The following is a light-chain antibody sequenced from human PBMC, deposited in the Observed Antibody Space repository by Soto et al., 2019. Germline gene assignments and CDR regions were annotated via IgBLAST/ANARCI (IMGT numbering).Light chain of an antibody. CDR3: QSYDGSNHVV. CDR1: RGSIASNY. Sequence: NFMLTQPHSVSESPGKTVTISCTRSRGSIASNYVQWYQQRPGSSPTTVIYEDNQRPSGVPDRFSGSIDSSSNSASLTISGLKTEDEADYYCQSYDGSNHVVFGGGTKLTVL. V-gene: IGLV6-57*01. CDR2: EDN. J-gene: IGLJ2*01.